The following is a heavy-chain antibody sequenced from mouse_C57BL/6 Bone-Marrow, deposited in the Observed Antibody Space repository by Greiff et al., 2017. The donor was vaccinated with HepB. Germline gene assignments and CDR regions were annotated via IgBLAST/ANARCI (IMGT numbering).Heavy chain of an antibody. D-gene: IGHD2-3*01. CDR1: GYTFTNYW. V-gene: IGHV1-63*01. J-gene: IGHJ3*01. CDR2: IYPGGGYT. Sequence: VHLVESGAELVRPGTSVKMSCKASGYTFTNYWIGWAKQRPGHGLEWIGDIYPGGGYTNYNEKFKGKATLTADKSSSTAYMQFSSLTSEDSAIYYCAGGYSFAYWGQGTLVTVSA. CDR3: AGGYSFAY.